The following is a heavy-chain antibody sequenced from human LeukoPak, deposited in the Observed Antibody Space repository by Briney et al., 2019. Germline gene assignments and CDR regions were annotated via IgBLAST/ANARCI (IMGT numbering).Heavy chain of an antibody. CDR2: IWNDGSKK. V-gene: IGHV3-33*01. CDR1: GFTFSSYG. Sequence: GGSLRLSCAASGFTFSSYGMHWVRQISGKGLEWVAVIWNDGSKKYYADSVKGRFTISRDDSKNTLPLQMNSLRAEDTAVYYCATLNGHAFDIWGQGTMVTVSS. CDR3: ATLNGHAFDI. D-gene: IGHD1-1*01. J-gene: IGHJ3*02.